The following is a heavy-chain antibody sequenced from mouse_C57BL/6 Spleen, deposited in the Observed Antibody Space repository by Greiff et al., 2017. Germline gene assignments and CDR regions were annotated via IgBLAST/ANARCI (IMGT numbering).Heavy chain of an antibody. J-gene: IGHJ3*01. D-gene: IGHD2-3*01. V-gene: IGHV1-80*01. CDR2: VYPGDGDT. CDR1: GYAFSSYW. CDR3: ARRTYDGWFAY. Sequence: QVQLQQSGAELVKPGASVKISCKASGYAFSSYWMNWVKQRPGKGLEWIGQVYPGDGDTNYNGKFKGKATLTADKSSSTAYMQLSSLTSEDSAVYFCARRTYDGWFAYWGQGTLVTVSA.